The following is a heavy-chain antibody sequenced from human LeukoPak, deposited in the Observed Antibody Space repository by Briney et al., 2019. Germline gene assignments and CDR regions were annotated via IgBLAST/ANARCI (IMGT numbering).Heavy chain of an antibody. CDR2: IYYTGST. CDR3: ARLRPVVVTAGYFDY. V-gene: IGHV4-39*01. J-gene: IGHJ4*02. CDR1: GGSISSSSYY. Sequence: SETLSLTCTVSGGSISSSSYYWGWIRQPPGKGLEWIAIIYYTGSTYYNPSLKSRVTMSADTSKNQFSLKLTSVTAADTAVYYCARLRPVVVTAGYFDYWGQGTLVTVST. D-gene: IGHD2-21*02.